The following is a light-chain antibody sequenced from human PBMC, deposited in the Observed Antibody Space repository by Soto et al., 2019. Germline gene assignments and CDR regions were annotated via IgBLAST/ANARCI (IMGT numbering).Light chain of an antibody. Sequence: LTQPPSVSAAPGQKVTISCSGSSSNIGGNSVSWYQQLPGTAPKLLIYDDDKRPSGIPDRFSGSKSGTSATLGITGFQTGDEADYYCGSWDSSLSAYVFATGTKV. CDR1: SSNIGGNS. V-gene: IGLV1-51*01. CDR2: DDD. J-gene: IGLJ1*01. CDR3: GSWDSSLSAYV.